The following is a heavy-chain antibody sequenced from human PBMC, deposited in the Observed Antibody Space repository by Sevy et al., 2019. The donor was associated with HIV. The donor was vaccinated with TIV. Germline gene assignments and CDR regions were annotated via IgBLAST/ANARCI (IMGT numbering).Heavy chain of an antibody. V-gene: IGHV1-2*02. J-gene: IGHJ4*02. D-gene: IGHD2-2*02. CDR3: ARVLRYCSSTSCYRVREFDY. CDR1: GYTFTGYY. CDR2: INPNSGGT. Sequence: ASVKVSCKASGYTFTGYYMHWVRQAPGQGLEWMGWINPNSGGTNYAQKFQGRVTMTRDTSISTAYMALSRLRSDDTAVYYCARVLRYCSSTSCYRVREFDYWGQGTLVTVSS.